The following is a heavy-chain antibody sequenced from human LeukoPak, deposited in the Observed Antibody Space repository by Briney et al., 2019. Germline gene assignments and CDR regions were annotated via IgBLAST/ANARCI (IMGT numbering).Heavy chain of an antibody. D-gene: IGHD5-24*01. CDR3: AKKRDAFDI. CDR1: GFTFSSYA. J-gene: IGHJ3*02. V-gene: IGHV3-23*01. CDR2: LTDSGGTT. Sequence: PGGSLRLSCVASGFTFSSYAMGWVRQASGKRPEWVSSLTDSGGTTYYVDSVEGRFTISRDNSKNTLYLHMNSLRAEDTAMYYCAKKRDAFDIWGQGTVVAVSS.